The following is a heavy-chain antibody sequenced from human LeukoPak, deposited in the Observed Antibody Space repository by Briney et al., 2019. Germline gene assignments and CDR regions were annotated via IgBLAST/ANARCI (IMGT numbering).Heavy chain of an antibody. CDR2: IFYSGST. D-gene: IGHD6-19*01. J-gene: IGHJ5*02. CDR3: ASAPIAVAGAPNWFDP. CDR1: GGSISSSTYY. V-gene: IGHV4-39*07. Sequence: PSETLSLTCTVSGGSISSSTYYWGWIRQPPGKGLEWIGNIFYSGSTYYSPSLRSRVTISVDTSKNQFSLKLSSVTAADTAVYYCASAPIAVAGAPNWFDPWGQGTLVTVSS.